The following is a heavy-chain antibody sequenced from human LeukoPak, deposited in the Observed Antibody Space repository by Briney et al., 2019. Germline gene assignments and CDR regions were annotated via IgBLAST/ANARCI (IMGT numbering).Heavy chain of an antibody. CDR2: VYSDGRI. J-gene: IGHJ4*02. D-gene: IGHD4/OR15-4a*01. V-gene: IGHV3-53*01. CDR3: ARRAGAYSHPYDY. CDR1: GFTVSSNY. Sequence: PGGSLRLSCAVSGFTVSSNYMSWVRQAPGKGLEWVSFVYSDGRIHYADSLQGRFTISRDNSKNTLYLQMNSVRAEDTAVYYCARRAGAYSHPYDYWGRGTLVTVSS.